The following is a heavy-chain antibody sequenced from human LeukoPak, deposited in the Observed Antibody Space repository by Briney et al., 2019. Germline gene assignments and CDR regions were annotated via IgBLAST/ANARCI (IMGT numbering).Heavy chain of an antibody. J-gene: IGHJ4*02. CDR1: GYTFTSYD. V-gene: IGHV1-8*01. D-gene: IGHD3-22*01. Sequence: ASVKVSCKASGYTFTSYDINWVRQATGQGLEWLGWMNPNSGNTGYAQKFQGRVTMTRNTSISTAYMELSSLRSEDTAVYYCARLYYYDSSGYYYNYWGQGTLVTVSS. CDR2: MNPNSGNT. CDR3: ARLYYYDSSGYYYNY.